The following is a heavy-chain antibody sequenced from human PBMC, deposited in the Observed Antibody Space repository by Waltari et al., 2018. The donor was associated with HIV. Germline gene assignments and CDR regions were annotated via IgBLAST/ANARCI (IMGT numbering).Heavy chain of an antibody. Sequence: EVQLVESGGGLVKPGGSLRPYCAASGCTFSSYSMNWVRQAPGKGLEWVSSISSSSSYIYYADSVKGRFTISRDNAKNSLYLQMNSLRAEDTAVYYCARDSGPYYYDSSGYASFDYWGQGTLVTVSS. V-gene: IGHV3-21*01. J-gene: IGHJ4*02. CDR2: ISSSSSYI. CDR1: GCTFSSYS. CDR3: ARDSGPYYYDSSGYASFDY. D-gene: IGHD3-22*01.